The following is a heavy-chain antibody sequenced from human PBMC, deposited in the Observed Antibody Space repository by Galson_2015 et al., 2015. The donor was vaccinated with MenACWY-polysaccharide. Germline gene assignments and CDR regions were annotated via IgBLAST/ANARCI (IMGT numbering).Heavy chain of an antibody. V-gene: IGHV6-1*01. Sequence: CAISGDSVSSNPASWNWIRRSPSRGLEWLGRTYYRSPGHTDYAVSGKSRVSINADASQNQLSLQLNSVTPEDTAVYYCARDRGRHSHGPPYYFDFWGQGTLVTVSS. CDR3: ARDRGRHSHGPPYYFDF. J-gene: IGHJ4*02. CDR2: TYYRSPGHT. CDR1: GDSVSSNPAS. D-gene: IGHD5-24*01.